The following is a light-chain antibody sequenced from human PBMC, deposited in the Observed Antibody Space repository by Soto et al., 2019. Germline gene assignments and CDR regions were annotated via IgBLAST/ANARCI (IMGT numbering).Light chain of an antibody. CDR1: QGISNY. CDR3: QKYTNVPA. Sequence: DIQMTQSPSSLSVSVGDRVTITCWASQGISNYLAWYQQIPGKVPKLLISAASTLQSGVPSRFSGSGSGTDFTLTISSLQPEDVATYYCQKYTNVPAFGGGTKVEIK. J-gene: IGKJ4*01. V-gene: IGKV1-27*01. CDR2: AAS.